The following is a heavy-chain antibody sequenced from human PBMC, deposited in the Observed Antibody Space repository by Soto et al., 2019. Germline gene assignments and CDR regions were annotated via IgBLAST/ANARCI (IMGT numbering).Heavy chain of an antibody. CDR2: IYYSGST. V-gene: IGHV4-59*01. D-gene: IGHD2-2*01. CDR3: ARQYCSSTRCYPYFDY. CDR1: GGSISSYY. J-gene: IGHJ4*02. Sequence: PSETLSLTCTVSGGSISSYYWSWIRQPPGKGLEWIGYIYYSGSTNYSPSLKSRVTISVDTSKNQFSLKLSSVTAADTAVYYCARQYCSSTRCYPYFDYWGQGTLVTVSS.